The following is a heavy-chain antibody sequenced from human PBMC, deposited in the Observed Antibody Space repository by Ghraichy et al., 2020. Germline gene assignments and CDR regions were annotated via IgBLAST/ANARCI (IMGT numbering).Heavy chain of an antibody. J-gene: IGHJ4*02. V-gene: IGHV4-39*01. D-gene: IGHD4-17*01. CDR1: GDSISSSNHY. CDR2: IYYTGNT. CDR3: ARRFGDNGVYYFDS. Sequence: SETLSLTCTVSGDSISSSNHYWGWIRQPPGKGLEWIGNIYYTGNTYYAPSLKSQVTISVDTSKNQFSLRLSSVTAADTAVYFCARRFGDNGVYYFDSWGQGIRVTVSS.